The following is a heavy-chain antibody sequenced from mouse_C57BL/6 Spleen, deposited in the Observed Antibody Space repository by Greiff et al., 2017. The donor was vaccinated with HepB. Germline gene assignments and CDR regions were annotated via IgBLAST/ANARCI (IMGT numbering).Heavy chain of an antibody. Sequence: QVQLQQSGAELARPGASVKLSCKASGYTFTSYGISWVKQRTGQGLEWIGEIYPRSGNTYYNEKFKGKATLTADKSSSTAYMELRSLTSEDSAVYFCARRIITTVVAEDYWGQGTTLTVSS. CDR1: GYTFTSYG. V-gene: IGHV1-81*01. CDR2: IYPRSGNT. CDR3: ARRIITTVVAEDY. J-gene: IGHJ2*01. D-gene: IGHD1-1*01.